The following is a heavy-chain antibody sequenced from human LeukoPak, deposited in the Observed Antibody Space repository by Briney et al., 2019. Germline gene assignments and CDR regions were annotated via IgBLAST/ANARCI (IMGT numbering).Heavy chain of an antibody. CDR2: MYTSGST. D-gene: IGHD6-13*01. Sequence: IPSETLSLTCTVSGGSISSGSYYWSWIRQPAGQGLEYIGRMYTSGSTNYNPSLKSRVTISVDTSKNQFSLKLSSVTAADTAVYFCARAYRSSWYANWFDPWGQGTLVTVSS. CDR3: ARAYRSSWYANWFDP. J-gene: IGHJ5*02. CDR1: GGSISSGSYY. V-gene: IGHV4-61*02.